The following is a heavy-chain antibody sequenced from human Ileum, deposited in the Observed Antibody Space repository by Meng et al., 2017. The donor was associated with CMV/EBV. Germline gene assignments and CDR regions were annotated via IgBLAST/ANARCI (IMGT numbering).Heavy chain of an antibody. D-gene: IGHD3/OR15-3a*01. CDR2: ISYDGSKK. CDR3: ARDIEDTLLFLDDHYYYHGMDV. J-gene: IGHJ6*02. CDR1: GFTFSSYS. Sequence: GESLKISCAASGFTFSSYSVHWVRQAPGKGLEWVTVISYDGSKKYYADAVKGRFTISRDNSKNTLFLQMNSLRAEDTAVYYCARDIEDTLLFLDDHYYYHGMDVWGQGTTVTVSS. V-gene: IGHV3-30*04.